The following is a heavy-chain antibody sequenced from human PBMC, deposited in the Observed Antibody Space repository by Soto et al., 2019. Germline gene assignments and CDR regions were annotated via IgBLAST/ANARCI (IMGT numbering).Heavy chain of an antibody. CDR3: AHAQGRPYFDY. CDR2: IYWDDDK. Sequence: FRPTLVDPTLRQKLTCTLSAFYLSTRGVGVVGIRQPPGKALEWLALIYWDDDKRYSPSLKSRLTITKDTSKNQVVLTMTNMDPVDTATYYCAHAQGRPYFDYWGQGTLVTVSS. J-gene: IGHJ4*02. V-gene: IGHV2-5*02. D-gene: IGHD6-6*01. CDR1: AFYLSTRGVG.